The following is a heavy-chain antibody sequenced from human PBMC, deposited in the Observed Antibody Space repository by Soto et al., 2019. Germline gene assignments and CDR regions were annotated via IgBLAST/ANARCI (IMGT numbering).Heavy chain of an antibody. CDR2: INPNSGDT. J-gene: IGHJ6*02. D-gene: IGHD1-26*01. Sequence: ASVKVSCKASGYTFTGYYVHWVRRAPGQGLEWMGWINPNSGDTYLAQRFQGRVTMNRDTSIGTAYMELRGLTSDDTAEYYCAKGGAIVAAGTRVYLYNAMDGWGQGTTVTVSS. V-gene: IGHV1-2*02. CDR1: GYTFTGYY. CDR3: AKGGAIVAAGTRVYLYNAMDG.